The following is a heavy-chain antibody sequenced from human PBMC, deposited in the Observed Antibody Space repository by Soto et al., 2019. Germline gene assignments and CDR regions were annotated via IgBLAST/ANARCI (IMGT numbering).Heavy chain of an antibody. Sequence: QVQLVQSGAEVKKPGASVKVSCKASGYTFTSYGISWVRQAPGQGLEWMGWISAYNDNTNYAQKLQGRVTMTTDTSTGTAYMELRSLRSDDTAVYYCARSRRQQLVLYGMDVWGQGTTVTVSS. CDR1: GYTFTSYG. CDR3: ARSRRQQLVLYGMDV. D-gene: IGHD6-13*01. CDR2: ISAYNDNT. V-gene: IGHV1-18*01. J-gene: IGHJ6*02.